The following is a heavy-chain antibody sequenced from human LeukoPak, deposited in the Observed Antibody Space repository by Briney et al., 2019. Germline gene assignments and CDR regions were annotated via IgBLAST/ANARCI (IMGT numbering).Heavy chain of an antibody. CDR1: GGSISSGDYY. V-gene: IGHV4-61*02. D-gene: IGHD6-19*01. CDR2: IYTSGST. Sequence: SETLSLTCTVSGGSISSGDYYWSWIRQPAGKGLEWIGRIYTSGSTNYNPSLKSRVTISVDTSKNQFSLKLSSVTAADTAVYYCAGAAVAGTAYFQHWGQGTLVTVSS. J-gene: IGHJ1*01. CDR3: AGAAVAGTAYFQH.